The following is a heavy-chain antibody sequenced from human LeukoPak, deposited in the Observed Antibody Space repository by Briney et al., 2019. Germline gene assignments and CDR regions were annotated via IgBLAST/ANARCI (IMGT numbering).Heavy chain of an antibody. CDR1: GFTFSSYG. CDR3: ARGVGDYCSGGSCYYFDS. CDR2: ISYDGSNK. Sequence: GGSLRLSCAASGFTFSSYGMHWVRQAPGKGLEWVAVISYDGSNKYYADSVKGRFTISRDNATNSLFLQINSLRPEDMALYFCARGVGDYCSGGSCYYFDSWGQGTLVTVSS. V-gene: IGHV3-30*03. D-gene: IGHD2-15*01. J-gene: IGHJ4*02.